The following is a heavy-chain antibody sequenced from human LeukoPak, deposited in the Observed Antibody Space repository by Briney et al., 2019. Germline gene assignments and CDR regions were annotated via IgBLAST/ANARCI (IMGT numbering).Heavy chain of an antibody. CDR1: GFTFSSYS. V-gene: IGHV3-21*01. J-gene: IGHJ4*02. Sequence: PGGSLRLSCAASGFTFSSYSMNWVRQAPGKGLEWVSSISSSSSYIYYADSVKGRFTISRDNAKNPLYLQMNSLRAEDTAVYYCARNKESKNVLRYFDWSYWGQGTLVTVSS. D-gene: IGHD3-9*01. CDR2: ISSSSSYI. CDR3: ARNKESKNVLRYFDWSY.